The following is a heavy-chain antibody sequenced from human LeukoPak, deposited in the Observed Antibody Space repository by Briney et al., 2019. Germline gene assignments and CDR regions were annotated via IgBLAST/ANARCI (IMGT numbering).Heavy chain of an antibody. CDR2: INPSGGST. V-gene: IGHV1-46*01. D-gene: IGHD3-22*01. CDR3: ARDHYDSSGYYITYDY. Sequence: ASVKVSCKASGYTFTSYYMHWVRQAPGQGLEWMGIINPSGGSTSYAQKFQGRVTMTRDTSISTAYMELSRLRSDDTAVYYCARDHYDSSGYYITYDYWGQGTLVTVSS. J-gene: IGHJ4*02. CDR1: GYTFTSYY.